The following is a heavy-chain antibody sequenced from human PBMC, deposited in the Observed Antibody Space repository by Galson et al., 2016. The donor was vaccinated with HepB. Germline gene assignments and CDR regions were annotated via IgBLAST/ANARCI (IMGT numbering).Heavy chain of an antibody. CDR1: GGSISSYF. J-gene: IGHJ4*02. Sequence: SETLSLTCNVSGGSISSYFWSWVWQPPGKGLEWIGYVYKTGNTNYTPSLKSRVTVSVDTSKNQFSLKLRSVTTADTAVYYCARGVTGTPYFDFWGQGALVTVSS. V-gene: IGHV4-59*01. D-gene: IGHD2-21*02. CDR2: VYKTGNT. CDR3: ARGVTGTPYFDF.